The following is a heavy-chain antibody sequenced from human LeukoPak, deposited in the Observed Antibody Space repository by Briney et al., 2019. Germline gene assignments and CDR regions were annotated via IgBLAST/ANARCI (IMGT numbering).Heavy chain of an antibody. CDR1: GSTFSSYA. Sequence: PGGSLRLSCAASGSTFSSYAMSWVRQAPGKGLEWVSAISGSGGSTYYADSVKGRFTISRDNSKNTLYLQMNSLRAEDTAVYYCARARGYNSVFCFDYWGQGTLVTVSS. V-gene: IGHV3-23*01. CDR2: ISGSGGST. J-gene: IGHJ4*02. CDR3: ARARGYNSVFCFDY. D-gene: IGHD5-24*01.